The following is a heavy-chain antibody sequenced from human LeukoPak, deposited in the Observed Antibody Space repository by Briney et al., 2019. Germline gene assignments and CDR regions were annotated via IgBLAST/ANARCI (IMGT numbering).Heavy chain of an antibody. CDR2: ISAYNGNT. Sequence: GASVKVSCKASGYTFTSYGISWVRQAPGQGLEWMGWISAYNGNTNYAQKLQGRVTMTTDTSTGTAYMELRSLRSDDTAVYYCARDWVSCSGGSCYSYYYYYGMDVWGQGTTVTVSS. CDR3: ARDWVSCSGGSCYSYYYYYGMDV. V-gene: IGHV1-18*01. CDR1: GYTFTSYG. J-gene: IGHJ6*02. D-gene: IGHD2-15*01.